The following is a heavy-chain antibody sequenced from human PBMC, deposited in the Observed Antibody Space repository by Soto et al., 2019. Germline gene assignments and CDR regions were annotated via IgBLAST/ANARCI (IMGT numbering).Heavy chain of an antibody. J-gene: IGHJ5*02. CDR3: ARARESGRSNWFDP. Sequence: QVQLVESGGGVVQPGRSLRLSCAASGFTFSSYAMHWVRQAPGKGLEWVAVISYDGSNKYYADSVKGRFTISRDNSKNTLYLQMNSLRAEETAVYYCARARESGRSNWFDPWGQGTLVTVSS. CDR1: GFTFSSYA. CDR2: ISYDGSNK. D-gene: IGHD3-10*01. V-gene: IGHV3-30-3*01.